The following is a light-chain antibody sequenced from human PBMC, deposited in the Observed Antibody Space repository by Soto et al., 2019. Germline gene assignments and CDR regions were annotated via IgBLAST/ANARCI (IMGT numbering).Light chain of an antibody. CDR3: QQFKNWPTVT. CDR1: QSVSSSH. V-gene: IGKV3D-20*02. CDR2: AAS. J-gene: IGKJ4*01. Sequence: EIVLTQSPGTLSLSPGERATLSCRASQSVSSSHLAWYQHKPGQAPRLLIYAASSRATGSPDRFSGGVSGTDFTLTISRLQSEDFAVYYGQQFKNWPTVTFGGGTKVDIK.